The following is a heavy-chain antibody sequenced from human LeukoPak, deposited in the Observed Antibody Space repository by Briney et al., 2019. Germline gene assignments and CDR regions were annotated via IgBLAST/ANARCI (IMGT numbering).Heavy chain of an antibody. CDR3: ARDKIEGPTKLDY. V-gene: IGHV3-7*01. D-gene: IGHD1-1*01. CDR1: GFTFSSYW. CDR2: IKQDESEK. Sequence: GGSLRLSCAASGFTFSSYWMSWVRQASGKGREWLANIKQDESEKYYVDSVKGRFTISRDNAKNSLYLQMNSLRAEDTAVYYCARDKIEGPTKLDYWGQGILVTVSS. J-gene: IGHJ4*02.